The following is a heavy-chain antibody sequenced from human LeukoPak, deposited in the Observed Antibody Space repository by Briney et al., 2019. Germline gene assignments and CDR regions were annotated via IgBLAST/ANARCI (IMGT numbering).Heavy chain of an antibody. J-gene: IGHJ4*02. CDR2: ISGSGGST. Sequence: GGSLRLSCAASGFTFSSYAMSWVRQAPGKGLEWVSAISGSGGSTYYADSVKGRFTISRDNAKNSLYLQMNSLRAEDTAVYYCARDKAARRFDYWGQGTLVTVSS. CDR3: ARDKAARRFDY. D-gene: IGHD6-6*01. CDR1: GFTFSSYA. V-gene: IGHV3-23*01.